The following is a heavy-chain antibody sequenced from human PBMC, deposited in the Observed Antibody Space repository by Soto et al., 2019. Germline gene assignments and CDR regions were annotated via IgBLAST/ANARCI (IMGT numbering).Heavy chain of an antibody. Sequence: GGSLRLSCAASGFTFSDYWMSWVRQAPGKGLEWVANINRDGSEKYSVDSVKGRFTISRDNAKNSLYLQMNSLRAEDTAVYHCARDGGYLDTFDIWGQGTMVTVSS. CDR3: ARDGGYLDTFDI. CDR2: INRDGSEK. D-gene: IGHD2-15*01. J-gene: IGHJ3*02. V-gene: IGHV3-7*01. CDR1: GFTFSDYW.